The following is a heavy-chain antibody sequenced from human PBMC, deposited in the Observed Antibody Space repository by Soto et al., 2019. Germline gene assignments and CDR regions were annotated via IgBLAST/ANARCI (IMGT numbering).Heavy chain of an antibody. CDR3: ARRLYGDYDY. D-gene: IGHD4-17*01. CDR2: ISTYNGNT. CDR1: GYSFTASG. Sequence: ASLKVSSKASGYSFTASGITWVRQAPGQGLEWMGWISTYNGNTNYAQKLQDRVTLTTDTSTSTAYMELRRLRSADTALYFSARRLYGDYDYWGQGTLVTVSS. J-gene: IGHJ4*02. V-gene: IGHV1-18*01.